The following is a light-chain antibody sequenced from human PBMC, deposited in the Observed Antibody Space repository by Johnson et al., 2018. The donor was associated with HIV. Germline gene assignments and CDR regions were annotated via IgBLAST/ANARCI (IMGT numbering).Light chain of an antibody. Sequence: QSILTQPPSVSAAPGQKVTISCSGSSSNIGNNYVSWYQQLPGTAPKLLIYENNKRPSGIPDRFSGSKSGTSATLGINGLQTGDEADYYCGTWDSSLSAGVFGTGTKFTVL. CDR1: SSNIGNNY. CDR2: ENN. J-gene: IGLJ1*01. V-gene: IGLV1-51*02. CDR3: GTWDSSLSAGV.